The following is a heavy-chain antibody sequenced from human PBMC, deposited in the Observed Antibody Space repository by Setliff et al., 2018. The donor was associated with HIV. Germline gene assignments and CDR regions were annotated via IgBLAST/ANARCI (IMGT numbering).Heavy chain of an antibody. CDR3: TTDRLGCSSTICYNALDI. J-gene: IGHJ3*02. CDR2: LSGTSSTI. D-gene: IGHD2-2*01. V-gene: IGHV3-11*01. Sequence: GGSLRLSCAASGFSFSDYYMYWIRQAPGKGLEWVSSLSGTSSTIYLADSVKGRFTISRDNAQNSLYLHMNSLRAEDTAMYYCTTDRLGCSSTICYNALDIWGQGTMVTVSS. CDR1: GFSFSDYY.